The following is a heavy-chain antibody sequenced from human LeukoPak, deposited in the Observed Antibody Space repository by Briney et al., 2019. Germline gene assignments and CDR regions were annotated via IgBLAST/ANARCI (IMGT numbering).Heavy chain of an antibody. J-gene: IGHJ4*02. CDR1: GDSVSSNSVT. V-gene: IGHV6-1*01. Sequence: SQTLSLTCGISGDSVSSNSVTWNWIRQSPSRGLGWLGRTYYRSQWKTDYSVSVKSRIVVTPDTSKNQFSPQLNSVTPEDTAVYYCARATSMSFDYWGQGALVTVSS. CDR2: TYYRSQWKT. CDR3: ARATSMSFDY.